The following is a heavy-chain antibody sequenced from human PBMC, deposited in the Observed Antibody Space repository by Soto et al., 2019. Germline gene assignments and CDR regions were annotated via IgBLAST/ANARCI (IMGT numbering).Heavy chain of an antibody. J-gene: IGHJ4*02. V-gene: IGHV4-34*01. CDR1: GGSFSGYY. Sequence: PSETLSLTCAVYGGSFSGYYWSWIRQPPGKGLEWIGEINHSGSTNYNPSLKSRVTISVDTSKNQFSLKLSSVTAADTAVYYCARGLTAKGIAVAGNFFXYWGQGTLVTVSS. CDR3: ARGLTAKGIAVAGNFFXY. D-gene: IGHD6-19*01. CDR2: INHSGST.